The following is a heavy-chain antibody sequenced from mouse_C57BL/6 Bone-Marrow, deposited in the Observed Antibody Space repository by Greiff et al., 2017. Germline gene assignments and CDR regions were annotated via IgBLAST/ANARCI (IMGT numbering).Heavy chain of an antibody. D-gene: IGHD1-2*01. V-gene: IGHV2-5*01. CDR2: IWRGGST. CDR1: GFSLTSYG. Sequence: VQGVESGPGLVQPSQSLSITCTVSGFSLTSYGVHWVRQSPGKGLEWLGVIWRGGSTDYNAAFMSRLSITKDNSKSQVFFKMNSLQADDTAIYYCAKKGLLRHYAMDYWGQGTSVTVSS. CDR3: AKKGLLRHYAMDY. J-gene: IGHJ4*01.